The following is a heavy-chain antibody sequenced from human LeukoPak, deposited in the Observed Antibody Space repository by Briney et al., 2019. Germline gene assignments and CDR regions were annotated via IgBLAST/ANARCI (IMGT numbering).Heavy chain of an antibody. Sequence: SGPALVKPTQTLILTCTFSGFSLNTSAMRVSWIRQPPGKALEWLARIDWDDDEFCSTSLKTRLTISKDTSKNQVVLTMTNMNPVDTATYYCARSFSAGHFDYWGQGTLVTVSS. V-gene: IGHV2-70*04. CDR1: GFSLNTSAMR. J-gene: IGHJ4*02. CDR3: ARSFSAGHFDY. D-gene: IGHD6-13*01. CDR2: IDWDDDE.